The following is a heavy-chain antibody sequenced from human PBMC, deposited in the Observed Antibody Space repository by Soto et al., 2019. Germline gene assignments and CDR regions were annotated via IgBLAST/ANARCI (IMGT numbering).Heavy chain of an antibody. D-gene: IGHD3-9*01. CDR1: GFTFSSYA. J-gene: IGHJ4*02. Sequence: QVQLVESGGGVVQPGRSLRLSCAASGFTFSSYAMHWVRQAPGKGLEWVAVISYDGSNKYYADSVKGRFTISRDNSKNTLYLQMNSLRAEDTAVYYSARDCDWSYYFDYWGQGTLVTVSS. V-gene: IGHV3-30-3*01. CDR2: ISYDGSNK. CDR3: ARDCDWSYYFDY.